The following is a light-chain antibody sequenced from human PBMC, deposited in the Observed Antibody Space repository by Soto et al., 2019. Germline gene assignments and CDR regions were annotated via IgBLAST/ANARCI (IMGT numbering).Light chain of an antibody. CDR3: SSYSSSSTLFV. V-gene: IGLV2-14*01. Sequence: QSFLTQPASVSGSPGQSITIACTGTSSDVGAYKYVSWYQQHPGKAPKVMIYEVSNRPSGVSNRFSGSKSGNTASLTISGLQAEDEADYFCSSYSSSSTLFVFGTGTKVTV. CDR1: SSDVGAYKY. J-gene: IGLJ1*01. CDR2: EVS.